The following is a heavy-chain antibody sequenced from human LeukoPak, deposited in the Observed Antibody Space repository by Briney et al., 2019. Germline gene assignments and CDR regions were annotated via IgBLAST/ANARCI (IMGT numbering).Heavy chain of an antibody. D-gene: IGHD3-22*01. CDR3: AKTVNFYDSRRLDY. Sequence: PGGSLRLSCAASGVTFSNYGMHWVRQAPGKGLEWVAFISYDGNDQYYADSVKGQFTISRDNSKNTLYLQTNSLRPEDTAVYYCAKTVNFYDSRRLDYWGQGALVTVSS. CDR2: ISYDGNDQ. CDR1: GVTFSNYG. J-gene: IGHJ4*02. V-gene: IGHV3-30*18.